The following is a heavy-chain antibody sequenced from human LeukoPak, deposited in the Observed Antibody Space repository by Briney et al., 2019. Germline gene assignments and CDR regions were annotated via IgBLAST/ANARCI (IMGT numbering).Heavy chain of an antibody. V-gene: IGHV3-21*01. CDR1: GFTFSNYA. J-gene: IGHJ6*03. D-gene: IGHD4-17*01. CDR2: ISSSSSYI. Sequence: PGGSLRLSCAASGFTFSNYAMNWVRQAPGKGLEWVSSISSSSSYIYYADSVKGRFTISRDNAKNSLYLQMNSLRAEDTAVYYCARGGSDDYGDYTDYYYYYYMDVWGKGTTVTVSS. CDR3: ARGGSDDYGDYTDYYYYYYMDV.